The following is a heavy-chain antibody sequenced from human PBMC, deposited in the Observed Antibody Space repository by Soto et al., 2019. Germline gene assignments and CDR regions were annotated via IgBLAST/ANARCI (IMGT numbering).Heavy chain of an antibody. Sequence: VQLVESGGGLVKPGGSLRLSCAASGFTFSSYSMNWVRQAPGKGLEWVSSISSSSSYIYYADSVKGRFTISRDNAKNSLYLQMNSMRAEDTAVYYCARDYVLRFLEWPYGMDVWGQGTTVTVSS. D-gene: IGHD3-3*01. CDR1: GFTFSSYS. CDR2: ISSSSSYI. V-gene: IGHV3-21*01. J-gene: IGHJ6*02. CDR3: ARDYVLRFLEWPYGMDV.